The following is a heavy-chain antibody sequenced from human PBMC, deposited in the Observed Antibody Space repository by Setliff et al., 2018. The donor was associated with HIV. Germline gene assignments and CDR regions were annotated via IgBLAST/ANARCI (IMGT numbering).Heavy chain of an antibody. CDR3: ARDPITMVRGVVGPFDY. CDR2: IRYDGSNK. CDR1: GFIFSSYD. Sequence: GGSLRLSCAASGFIFSSYDMHWVRQAPGKGLEWVAFIRYDGSNKYYVDSVKGRFTISRDNSKNTMYLQMNSLRAEDTAVYYCARDPITMVRGVVGPFDYWGQGTLVTVSS. D-gene: IGHD3-10*01. V-gene: IGHV3-30*02. J-gene: IGHJ4*02.